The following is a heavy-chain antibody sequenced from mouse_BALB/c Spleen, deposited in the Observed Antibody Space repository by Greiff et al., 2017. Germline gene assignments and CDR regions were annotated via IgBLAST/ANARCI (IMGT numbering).Heavy chain of an antibody. CDR3: ARSTNYYYAMDY. V-gene: IGHV5-17*02. J-gene: IGHJ4*01. CDR1: GFTFSSFG. Sequence: EVNVVESGGGLVKPGGSLKLSCAASGFTFSSFGMHWVRQAPEKGLEWVAYISSGSSTIYYADTVKGRFTISRDNPKNTLFLQMTSLRSEDTAMYYCARSTNYYYAMDYWGQGTSVTVSS. CDR2: ISSGSSTI.